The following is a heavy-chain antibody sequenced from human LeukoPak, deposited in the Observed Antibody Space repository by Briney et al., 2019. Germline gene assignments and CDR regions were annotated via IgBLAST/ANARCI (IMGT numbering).Heavy chain of an antibody. V-gene: IGHV4-59*08. CDR1: GGSISSYY. CDR2: IYYSGST. CDR3: ASSYSSGYQFDY. D-gene: IGHD6-19*01. Sequence: PSETLSLTCTVSGGSISSYYWSWIRQPPGKGLESIGYIYYSGSTNYNPSLKSRVTISVDTSKNQFSLKLSSVTAADTAVYYCASSYSSGYQFDYWGQGTLVAVSS. J-gene: IGHJ4*02.